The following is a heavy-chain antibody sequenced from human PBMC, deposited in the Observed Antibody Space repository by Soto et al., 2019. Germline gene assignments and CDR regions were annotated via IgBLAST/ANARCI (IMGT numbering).Heavy chain of an antibody. CDR2: ISGSGGST. CDR3: AKVTVVVPGGDDTKGGYYFDS. D-gene: IGHD2-2*01. CDR1: GFTFSSYA. Sequence: EVQLLESGGGLVQPGGSLRLSCAASGFTFSSYAMSWVRQAPGKGLEWVSAISGSGGSTYYADSVKGRFTISRDNSKXXLXRXTNSLSAEDTAVYYCAKVTVVVPGGDDTKGGYYFDSWGQGSLVTVSA. J-gene: IGHJ4*02. V-gene: IGHV3-23*01.